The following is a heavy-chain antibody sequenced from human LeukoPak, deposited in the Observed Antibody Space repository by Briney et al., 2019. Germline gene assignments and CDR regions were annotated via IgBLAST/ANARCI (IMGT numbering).Heavy chain of an antibody. CDR1: GFTFSSYW. D-gene: IGHD1-26*01. Sequence: GGSLRLSCIASGFTFSSYWMSWVRQAPGKGLEWVANIKQDGSEKYYVDSVKGRFTISRDNAKNSLYLQMNSLRAEDTAVYYCARAGGGSYSDYWGQGTLVTVSS. J-gene: IGHJ4*02. V-gene: IGHV3-7*01. CDR3: ARAGGGSYSDY. CDR2: IKQDGSEK.